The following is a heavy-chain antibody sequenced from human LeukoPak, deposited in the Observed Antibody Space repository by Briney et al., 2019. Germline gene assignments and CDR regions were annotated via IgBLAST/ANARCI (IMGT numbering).Heavy chain of an antibody. Sequence: SVKVSCKASGGTFSNYGITWVRQAPGQGLEWMGGIIPIFGTTNYAQKFQGRVTMTTDTSTSTAYMELRSLRSDDTAVYYCARPGSYGYHDYWGQGTLVTVSS. CDR2: IIPIFGTT. D-gene: IGHD5-18*01. V-gene: IGHV1-69*05. CDR1: GGTFSNYG. CDR3: ARPGSYGYHDY. J-gene: IGHJ4*02.